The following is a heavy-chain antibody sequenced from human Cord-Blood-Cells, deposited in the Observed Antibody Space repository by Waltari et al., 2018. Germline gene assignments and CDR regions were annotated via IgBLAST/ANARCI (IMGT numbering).Heavy chain of an antibody. V-gene: IGHV4-39*01. J-gene: IGHJ4*02. Sequence: QLQLQESGPGLVKPSETLSLTCTVSGGSISSSSYYWGWIRPPPGKGQEWIGSIYYSGSTYYNPSLKSRVTISVDTSKNQFSLKLSSVTAADTAVYYCARRGAAADYWGQGTLVTVSS. D-gene: IGHD6-13*01. CDR2: IYYSGST. CDR1: GGSISSSSYY. CDR3: ARRGAAADY.